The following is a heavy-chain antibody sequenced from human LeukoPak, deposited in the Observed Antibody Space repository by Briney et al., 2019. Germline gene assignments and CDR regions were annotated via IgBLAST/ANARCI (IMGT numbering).Heavy chain of an antibody. CDR3: ARDGGDGYNAYYFDY. Sequence: ASVKVSCKTSGYAFTDYYTHWVRQAPGQGLEWMGWINPDSGGTSYAQKFQGRVTMTRDTSISTAYMELSRLRFDDTAVYYCARDGGDGYNAYYFDYWGQGSLVTVSS. D-gene: IGHD5-24*01. CDR1: GYAFTDYY. J-gene: IGHJ4*02. CDR2: INPDSGGT. V-gene: IGHV1-2*02.